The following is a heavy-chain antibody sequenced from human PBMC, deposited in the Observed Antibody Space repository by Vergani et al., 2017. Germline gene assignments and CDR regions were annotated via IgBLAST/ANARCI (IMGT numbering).Heavy chain of an antibody. J-gene: IGHJ3*02. CDR2: ISSSSSYI. Sequence: EVQLLESGGGLVQPGGSLRLSCAASGFTFSSYAMSWVRQAPGKGLEWVSAISSSSSYIYYADSVKGRFTISRDNAKNSLYLQMNSLRAEDTAVYYCARGGEQQLVQGAFDIWGQGTMVTVSS. V-gene: IGHV3-21*01. D-gene: IGHD6-13*01. CDR3: ARGGEQQLVQGAFDI. CDR1: GFTFSSYA.